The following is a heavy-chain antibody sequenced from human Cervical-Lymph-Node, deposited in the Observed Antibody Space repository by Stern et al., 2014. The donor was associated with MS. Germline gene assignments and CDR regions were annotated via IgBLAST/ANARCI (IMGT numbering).Heavy chain of an antibody. CDR2: MNPDSGDT. V-gene: IGHV1-8*01. Sequence: QVQLVQSGAEVKMAGASVKVSCETSGYRFTSDYINWVRQASGQWLEWMGWMNPDSGDTGYAQKFQGRLTITRDTSISTAYMELTTLRVEDTAVYYCTKAWDSWGQGTLVTVSS. CDR3: TKAWDS. CDR1: GYRFTSDY. J-gene: IGHJ4*02.